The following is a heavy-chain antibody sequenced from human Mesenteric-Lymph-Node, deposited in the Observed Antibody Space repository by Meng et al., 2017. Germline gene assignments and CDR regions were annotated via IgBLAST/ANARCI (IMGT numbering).Heavy chain of an antibody. V-gene: IGHV3-11*04. CDR1: GFTFSDYY. D-gene: IGHD5-18*01. Sequence: GESLKISCAASGFTFSDYYMSWIRQAPGKGLEWVSYISSSGSNIYYADSVKGRFTISRDNAKNSLYLQMNSLRAEDTAVYYCARPHWGLWSFDYWGQGTLVTVSS. CDR2: ISSSGSNI. CDR3: ARPHWGLWSFDY. J-gene: IGHJ4*02.